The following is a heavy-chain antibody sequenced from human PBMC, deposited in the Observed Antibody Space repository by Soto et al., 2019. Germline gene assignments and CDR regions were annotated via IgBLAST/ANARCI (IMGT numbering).Heavy chain of an antibody. V-gene: IGHV3-73*02. D-gene: IGHD2-2*02. CDR2: IRSKANSYAT. CDR3: SRPGGYCSSTSYYTNEYYYYGMDV. CDR1: GFTFSGSA. Sequence: EVQLVESGGCLVQPGGSLKLSCAASGFTFSGSAMHWVRQASGKGLEWVGRIRSKANSYATAYAASVKGRFTISRDDSKNTAYLQMNSLKTEDTAVYYCSRPGGYCSSTSYYTNEYYYYGMDVWGQGTTVTVSS. J-gene: IGHJ6*02.